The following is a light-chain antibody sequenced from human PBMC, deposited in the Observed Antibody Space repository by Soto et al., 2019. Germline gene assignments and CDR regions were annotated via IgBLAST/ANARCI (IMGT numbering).Light chain of an antibody. J-gene: IGKJ5*01. V-gene: IGKV3-11*01. CDR1: QSVSSY. Sequence: EIVLTQSPVTLSLSPAERATLSCRASQSVSSYLAWYQQKPGQAPRLLIYDASNSATGIPASFSGGGSWTDFTLTIDNLEPVDFAIYYCQHRSNCPPITFSQGTRLEIK. CDR3: QHRSNCPPIT. CDR2: DAS.